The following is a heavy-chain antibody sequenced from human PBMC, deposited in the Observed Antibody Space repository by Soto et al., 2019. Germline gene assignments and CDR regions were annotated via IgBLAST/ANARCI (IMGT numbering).Heavy chain of an antibody. Sequence: PGGSLRLSCVASGFTSSNYVMNWVRQAPGKGPEWVSSISGSGGTTYYADSVKGRFTISRDNSKNTMDLQMNSLRAEDTAIYYCAKDRVGSVPDAFDIWGQGTMVTVS. CDR3: AKDRVGSVPDAFDI. CDR1: GFTSSNYV. CDR2: ISGSGGTT. V-gene: IGHV3-23*01. J-gene: IGHJ3*02.